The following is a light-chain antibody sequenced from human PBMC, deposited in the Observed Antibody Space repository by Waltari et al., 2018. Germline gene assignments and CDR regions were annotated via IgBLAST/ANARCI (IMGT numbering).Light chain of an antibody. V-gene: IGKV2-28*01. J-gene: IGKJ1*01. Sequence: DIVLTQSPLSLPVPPGAPASISYMPRQSLLHNNGYNYLDWYLQKPGQSPQLLIYLGSNRASGVPDRFSGSGSGTDFTLKISRVEAEDVGVYYCMQALDTPQAFGQGTKVEIK. CDR3: MQALDTPQA. CDR1: QSLLHNNGYNY. CDR2: LGS.